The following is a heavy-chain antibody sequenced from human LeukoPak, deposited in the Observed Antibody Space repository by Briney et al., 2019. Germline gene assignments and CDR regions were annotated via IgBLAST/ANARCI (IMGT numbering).Heavy chain of an antibody. D-gene: IGHD6-6*01. CDR2: IYSGGST. Sequence: GGSLRLSCAASGFTVSSNYMSWVRQSPGKGLEWVSVIYSGGSTYYADSVKGRFTISRDNSKNTLYLQMNSLRAEDTAVYYCAREGSSPYFDYWGQGTLVTVSS. V-gene: IGHV3-66*01. CDR1: GFTVSSNY. J-gene: IGHJ4*02. CDR3: AREGSSPYFDY.